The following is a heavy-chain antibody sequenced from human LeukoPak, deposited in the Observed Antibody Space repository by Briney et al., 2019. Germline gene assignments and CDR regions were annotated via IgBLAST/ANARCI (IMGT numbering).Heavy chain of an antibody. CDR2: INSDGSST. CDR1: GFTFSSYW. Sequence: GGSLRLSCAASGFTFSSYWMHWVRQAPGKGLVWVSRINSDGSSTSYADSVKGRFTISRDNSKNTLFLQMNSLSAEDTALYYCARDNSAGYSTSGSSSWGRLGGWGQGTLVTVSS. D-gene: IGHD2-2*01. CDR3: ARDNSAGYSTSGSSSWGRLGG. V-gene: IGHV3-74*01. J-gene: IGHJ4*02.